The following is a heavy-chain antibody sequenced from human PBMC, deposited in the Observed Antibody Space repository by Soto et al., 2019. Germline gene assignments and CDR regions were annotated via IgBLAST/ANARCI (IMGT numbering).Heavy chain of an antibody. V-gene: IGHV1-18*01. CDR2: ISAYNGNT. CDR3: ARNRRIAAAVWFDP. J-gene: IGHJ5*02. D-gene: IGHD6-13*01. Sequence: ASVKVSCKASGYTFTSYGISWVRQAPGQGLEWMGWISAYNGNTNYAQKLQGRVTMTTDTSTSTAYMELRSLRSDDTAVYYCARNRRIAAAVWFDPWGQGTLVTVSS. CDR1: GYTFTSYG.